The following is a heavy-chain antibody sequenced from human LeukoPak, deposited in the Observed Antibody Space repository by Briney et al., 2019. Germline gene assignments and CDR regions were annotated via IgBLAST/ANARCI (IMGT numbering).Heavy chain of an antibody. Sequence: ASVKVSCKASGYTFTSYGISWMRQAPGQGLEWMGWISAYNGNTNYAQKLQGRVTMTTGTSTSTAYMELRSLRSDDTAVYYCAILGYCSGGSCYSDTYFDYWGQGTLVTVSS. D-gene: IGHD2-15*01. V-gene: IGHV1-18*01. CDR2: ISAYNGNT. CDR3: AILGYCSGGSCYSDTYFDY. CDR1: GYTFTSYG. J-gene: IGHJ4*02.